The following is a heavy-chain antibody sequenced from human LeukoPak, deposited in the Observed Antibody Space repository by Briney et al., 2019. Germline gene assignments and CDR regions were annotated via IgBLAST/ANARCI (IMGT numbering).Heavy chain of an antibody. D-gene: IGHD3-22*01. J-gene: IGHJ4*02. V-gene: IGHV4-59*01. CDR1: GGSISTYY. CDR2: IYNIGST. Sequence: TSETLSLTCSVSGGSISTYYWSWIRQPPGKGLEWIGYIYNIGSTNYNPSLKSRVTMSVDTSKNQFSLKLSSVTAADTAVYYCARVRRRYDSSGYSSYYFDYWGQGTLVTVSS. CDR3: ARVRRRYDSSGYSSYYFDY.